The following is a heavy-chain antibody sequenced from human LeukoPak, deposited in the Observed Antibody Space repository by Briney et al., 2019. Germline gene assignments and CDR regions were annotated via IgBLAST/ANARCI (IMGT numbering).Heavy chain of an antibody. CDR3: AREMATIHDAFDI. J-gene: IGHJ3*02. D-gene: IGHD5-24*01. Sequence: ASVKVSCKASGYTFTSYNMHWVRQPPGQGLQWMGIINPSGGSTSYAQKFQGRVTMTRDMSTSTVYMELSSLRSEDTAVYYCAREMATIHDAFDIWGQGTMVTVSS. CDR2: INPSGGST. CDR1: GYTFTSYN. V-gene: IGHV1-46*01.